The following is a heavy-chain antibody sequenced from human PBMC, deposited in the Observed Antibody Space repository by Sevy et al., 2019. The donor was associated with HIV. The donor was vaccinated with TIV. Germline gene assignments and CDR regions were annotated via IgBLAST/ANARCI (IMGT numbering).Heavy chain of an antibody. CDR2: IQYDGTRK. V-gene: IGHV3-30*02. CDR1: GFTFSDYS. CDR3: ARGGDFLLTD. D-gene: IGHD2-21*01. Sequence: GGSLRLSCAASGFTFSDYSMHWVRQAPGKGLEWVAFIQYDGTRKDYADSVKGRFTISRDNSKKTLFLQMNSLRAEDSAVYYCARGGDFLLTDWGQGALVTVSS. J-gene: IGHJ4*02.